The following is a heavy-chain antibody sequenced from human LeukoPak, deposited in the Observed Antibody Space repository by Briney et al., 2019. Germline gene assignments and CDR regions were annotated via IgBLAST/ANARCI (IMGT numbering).Heavy chain of an antibody. CDR2: IKSKIDGGTI. CDR1: GFTFSDAW. V-gene: IGHV3-15*01. J-gene: IGHJ4*02. Sequence: GGSLRLSCVASGFTFSDAWMSWVRQAPGKGLEWVGRIKSKIDGGTIDYGATVKGRFTISRDDSRNTLYLQMNRLKTEDTAVYYCTTRRQDGCWGQGTLVTVS. D-gene: IGHD6-25*01. CDR3: TTRRQDGC.